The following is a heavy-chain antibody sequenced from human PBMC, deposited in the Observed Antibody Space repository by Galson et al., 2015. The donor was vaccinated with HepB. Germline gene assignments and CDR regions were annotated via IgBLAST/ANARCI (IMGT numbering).Heavy chain of an antibody. V-gene: IGHV3-11*01. CDR2: ISSSGSTI. CDR1: GFTFSDYY. Sequence: SLRLSCAASGFTFSDYYMSWIRQAPGKGLEWVSFISSSGSTIYYADSVKGRFTISRDNAKNSLYLQMNTLRAEDTAVYYCARYCSSTSCYAGTAEYFQHWGQGTLVTVSS. CDR3: ARYCSSTSCYAGTAEYFQH. J-gene: IGHJ1*01. D-gene: IGHD2-2*01.